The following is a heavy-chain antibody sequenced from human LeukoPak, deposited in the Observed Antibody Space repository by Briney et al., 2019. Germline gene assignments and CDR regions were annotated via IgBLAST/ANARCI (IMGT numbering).Heavy chain of an antibody. CDR1: GYTFTSYD. Sequence: GASVKVSCKASGYTFTSYDINWVRQATGQGLEWMGWMNPNSGNTGYAQKFQGRVTMARNTSISTAYMELSSLRSEDTAVYYCARERGPYYDILTREYDYWGQGTLVTVSS. J-gene: IGHJ4*02. D-gene: IGHD3-9*01. CDR2: MNPNSGNT. CDR3: ARERGPYYDILTREYDY. V-gene: IGHV1-8*01.